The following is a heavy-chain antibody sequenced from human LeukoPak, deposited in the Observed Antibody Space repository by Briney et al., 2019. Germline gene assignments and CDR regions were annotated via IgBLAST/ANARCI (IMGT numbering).Heavy chain of an antibody. CDR3: ATGGRSGWYLYFDY. J-gene: IGHJ4*02. Sequence: SETLSLTCAVYGGSFSGYYWSWIRQPPGKGLEWIGEINHSGSTNYNPSLKSRVTISVDTSKNQFSLKLSSVTAADTAVYYCATGGRSGWYLYFDYWGQGTLVTVSS. D-gene: IGHD6-19*01. CDR2: INHSGST. V-gene: IGHV4-34*01. CDR1: GGSFSGYY.